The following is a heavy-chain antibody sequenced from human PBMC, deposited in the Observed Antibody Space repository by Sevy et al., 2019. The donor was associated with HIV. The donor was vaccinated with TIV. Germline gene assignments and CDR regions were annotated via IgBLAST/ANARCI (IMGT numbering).Heavy chain of an antibody. CDR1: GGSISSGGYF. CDR2: MYHSGST. CDR3: ARATGSSAGFDS. J-gene: IGHJ4*01. D-gene: IGHD2-15*01. Sequence: SETLSLTCTVSGGSISSGGYFWSWIRQHPGKGLEWIGYMYHSGSTYYSPSLKSRLSMSMDPSKNQFSLRMSTVTAADTAIYFCARATGSSAGFDSWGHGTVVTVSS. V-gene: IGHV4-31*03.